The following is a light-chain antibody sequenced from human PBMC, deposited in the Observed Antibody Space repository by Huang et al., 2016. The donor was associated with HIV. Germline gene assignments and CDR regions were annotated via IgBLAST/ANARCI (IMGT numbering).Light chain of an antibody. J-gene: IGKJ5*01. V-gene: IGKV3-11*01. CDR1: QSVGRY. CDR3: QQRSNWPPFT. Sequence: EIVLTQSPATLSLSPGERVTLSCRASQSVGRYLAWYQQNPGQAPRLLIYDASSRATGIPARFSGGGSGTDFTLTISSLEPEDFAVYYCQQRSNWPPFTFGQGTRLEIK. CDR2: DAS.